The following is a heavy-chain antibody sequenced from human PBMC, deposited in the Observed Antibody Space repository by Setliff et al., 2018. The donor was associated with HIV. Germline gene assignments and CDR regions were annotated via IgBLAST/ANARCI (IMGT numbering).Heavy chain of an antibody. Sequence: PSETLSLTCTVSGGSISVSSSYYWGWIRQPPGKGLEWIGYITYSGSAYYNPSLKSRVTISIDTSNNQISLRLSSVTAADTAMYYCARQTGDCDSYYSLDVWGQGTTVTVSS. CDR3: ARQTGDCDSYYSLDV. CDR1: GGSISVSSSYY. V-gene: IGHV4-39*01. CDR2: ITYSGSA. J-gene: IGHJ6*02. D-gene: IGHD2-15*01.